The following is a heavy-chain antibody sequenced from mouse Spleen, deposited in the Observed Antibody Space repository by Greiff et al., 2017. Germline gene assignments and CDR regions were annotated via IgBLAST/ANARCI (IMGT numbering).Heavy chain of an antibody. D-gene: IGHD6-2*01. J-gene: IGHJ2*01. CDR1: GYTFTSYD. V-gene: IGHV1S56*01. CDR3: ARSPDRLVLDY. CDR2: IYPGDGGT. Sequence: QVQLQQSGAELVKPGASVKLSCKASGYTFTSYDINWVRQRPEQGLEWIGWIYPGDGGTNYNEKFKGKATLTADKSSSTAYMQLSSLTSEDSAISYCARSPDRLVLDYWGQGTTVTVSS.